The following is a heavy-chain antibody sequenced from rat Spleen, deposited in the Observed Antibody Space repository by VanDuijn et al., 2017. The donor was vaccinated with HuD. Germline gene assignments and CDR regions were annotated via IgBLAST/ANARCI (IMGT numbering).Heavy chain of an antibody. J-gene: IGHJ4*01. CDR2: LSYDATAP. D-gene: IGHD1-4*01. CDR3: ARQPGYYYVMDA. V-gene: IGHV5-29*01. Sequence: EVQLVESGGGLVQPGRSLKLSCAVSGFTFSYYGMAWVRQAPTKGLEWVATLSYDATAPYYRDSVKGRFTISRDNAENTVYLQMNSLRSEDTATYYCARQPGYYYVMDAWGQGASVTVSS. CDR1: GFTFSYYG.